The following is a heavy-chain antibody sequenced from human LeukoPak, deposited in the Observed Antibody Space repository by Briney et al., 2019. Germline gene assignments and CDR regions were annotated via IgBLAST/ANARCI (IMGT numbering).Heavy chain of an antibody. Sequence: SETRSLSCTASDGSISSSSYYWGWIRQPPGKGLEWIGSIYGSGSTYCNPSLKSRVTISADTSKNQFSLKRSSVTAADTAVYYCASRGGSPGNAFDIWGRGTMVTVSS. V-gene: IGHV4-39*01. D-gene: IGHD1-26*01. CDR1: DGSISSSSYY. CDR2: IYGSGST. CDR3: ASRGGSPGNAFDI. J-gene: IGHJ3*02.